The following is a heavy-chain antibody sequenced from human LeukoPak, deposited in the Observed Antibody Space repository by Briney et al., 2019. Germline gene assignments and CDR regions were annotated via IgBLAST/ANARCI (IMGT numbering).Heavy chain of an antibody. V-gene: IGHV3-7*01. CDR3: TRSRRDGNDY. CDR1: GFTFSSSW. J-gene: IGHJ4*02. CDR2: INEDGGAK. Sequence: GGSLRLSCAASGFTFSSSWMSWVRQAPGKGLEWVANINEDGGAKYYVDSVKGRFTISRDNAKRSLDLQVNSLRAEDTAVYYCTRSRRDGNDYWGQGTLVTVSS. D-gene: IGHD5-24*01.